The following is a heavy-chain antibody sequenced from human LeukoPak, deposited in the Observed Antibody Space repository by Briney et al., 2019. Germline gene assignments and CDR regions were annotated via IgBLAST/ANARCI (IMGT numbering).Heavy chain of an antibody. Sequence: SVKVSCKASGYTFTSYHMHWVRQAPGQGLEWMGGIIPIFGTANYAQKFQGRVTITGDKSTSTAYMELSSLRSEDTAVYYCARGLWFGDERNAFDIWGQGTMVTVFS. V-gene: IGHV1-69*06. D-gene: IGHD3-10*01. J-gene: IGHJ3*02. CDR1: GYTFTSYH. CDR2: IIPIFGTA. CDR3: ARGLWFGDERNAFDI.